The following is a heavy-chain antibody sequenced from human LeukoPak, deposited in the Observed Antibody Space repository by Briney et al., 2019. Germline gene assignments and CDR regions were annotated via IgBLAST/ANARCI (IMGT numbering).Heavy chain of an antibody. V-gene: IGHV3-30-3*01. CDR3: ARDRFYYDSSGYLDY. Sequence: GGSLRLSCAASGFPFSSYAMHWVRQAPGKGLEWVAVISYDGSNKYYADSVKGRFTISRDNSKNTLYLQMNSLRAEDTAVYYCARDRFYYDSSGYLDYWGQGTLVTVSS. CDR2: ISYDGSNK. D-gene: IGHD3-22*01. J-gene: IGHJ4*02. CDR1: GFPFSSYA.